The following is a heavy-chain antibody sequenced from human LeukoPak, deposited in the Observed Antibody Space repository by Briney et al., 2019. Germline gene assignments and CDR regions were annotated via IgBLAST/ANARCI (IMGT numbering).Heavy chain of an antibody. CDR1: GFTFSSYG. Sequence: GGSLRLSCAASGFTFSSYGMHWVRQAPGKGLEWVAVIWYDGSNKYYADSVKGRFTISRDNSKNTLYLQMNSLRAEGTAVYYCARDSQNYDFWSGYLAPPDYWGQGTLVTVSS. CDR3: ARDSQNYDFWSGYLAPPDY. V-gene: IGHV3-33*01. D-gene: IGHD3-3*01. J-gene: IGHJ4*02. CDR2: IWYDGSNK.